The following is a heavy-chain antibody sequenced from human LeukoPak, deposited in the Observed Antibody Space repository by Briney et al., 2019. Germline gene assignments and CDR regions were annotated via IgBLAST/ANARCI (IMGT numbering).Heavy chain of an antibody. J-gene: IGHJ4*02. CDR1: GFTFSNYG. V-gene: IGHV3-23*01. D-gene: IGHD6-19*01. Sequence: PGGTLRLSCAASGFTFSNYGLSWVRQAPGKGLEWVSGITGSGGSTYYADSVKGRFTISRDNSKNTLYLQMNSLRAEDTAVYYCAKDHISGWPDCFDYWGQGALVTVSS. CDR2: ITGSGGST. CDR3: AKDHISGWPDCFDY.